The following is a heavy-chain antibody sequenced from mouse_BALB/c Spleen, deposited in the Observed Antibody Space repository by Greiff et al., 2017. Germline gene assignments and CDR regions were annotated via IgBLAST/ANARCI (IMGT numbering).Heavy chain of an antibody. CDR2: ILPGSGST. V-gene: IGHV1-9*01. Sequence: QVQLQQPGSELVRPGASVKLSCKASGYTFTSYWMHWVKQRPGQGLEWIGEILPGSGSTNYNEKFKGKATFTADTSSNTAYMQLSSLTSEDSAVYYCARNNAMDYWGQGTSVTVSS. CDR3: ARNNAMDY. CDR1: GYTFTSYW. J-gene: IGHJ4*01.